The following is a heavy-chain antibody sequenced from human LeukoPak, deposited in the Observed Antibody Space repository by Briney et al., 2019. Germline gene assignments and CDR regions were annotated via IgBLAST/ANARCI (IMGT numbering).Heavy chain of an antibody. J-gene: IGHJ6*02. V-gene: IGHV3-30*18. Sequence: GRSLRLSCAASGFTFSSYGMHWVRQAPGKGLEWVAVISYDGSNKYCADSVKGRFTISRDNSKNTLYLQMNSLRAEDTAVYYCAKDSRGYSYGYYYYGMDVWGQGTTVTVSS. CDR3: AKDSRGYSYGYYYYGMDV. CDR2: ISYDGSNK. CDR1: GFTFSSYG. D-gene: IGHD5-18*01.